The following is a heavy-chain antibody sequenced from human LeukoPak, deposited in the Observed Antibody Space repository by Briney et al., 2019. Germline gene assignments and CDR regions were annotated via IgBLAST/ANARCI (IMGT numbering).Heavy chain of an antibody. CDR1: GLTFSEYY. V-gene: IGHV3-11*01. CDR2: IGTSHPAM. CDR3: ARGCVGYDS. J-gene: IGHJ5*01. Sequence: GESLTLYCAAYGLTFSEYYMTWIRQAPGKGLEWISYIGTSHPAMDYADSVKGRFTISRDDAKNSLFLQINNLRADDTAGYYCARGCVGYDSWGQGTLVVVSS.